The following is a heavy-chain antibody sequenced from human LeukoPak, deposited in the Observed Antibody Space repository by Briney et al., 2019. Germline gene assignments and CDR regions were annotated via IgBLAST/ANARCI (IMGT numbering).Heavy chain of an antibody. D-gene: IGHD3-16*01. J-gene: IGHJ4*02. CDR1: GGSFSGYY. CDR2: INHSGST. Sequence: SETLSLTCAVYGGSFSGYYWSWIRQPPGKGLEWIGEINHSGSTNYNPSLKSRVTISVDTSKNQFSLKLSSVTAADTAVYYCARGLGDWGQGTLVTVSS. V-gene: IGHV4-34*01. CDR3: ARGLGD.